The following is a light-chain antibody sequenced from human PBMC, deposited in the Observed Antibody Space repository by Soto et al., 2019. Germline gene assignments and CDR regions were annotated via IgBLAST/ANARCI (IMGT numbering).Light chain of an antibody. CDR1: QAVSRSSLVCQSVSSSC. Sequence: EIVLTQSPGTLSLSPGESATLSCRASQAVSRSSLVCQSVSSSCLAWYQQNRGQAPRLLICGASSRATGIPDRFSGSGAGPDCNLPISILESEDFAVEYCQQYVSSRWTFGQGTKVEIK. CDR3: QQYVSSRWT. V-gene: IGKV3-20*01. CDR2: GAS. J-gene: IGKJ1*01.